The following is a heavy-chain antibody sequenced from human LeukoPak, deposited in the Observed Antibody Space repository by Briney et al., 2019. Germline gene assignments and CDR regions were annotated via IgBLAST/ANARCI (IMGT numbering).Heavy chain of an antibody. CDR3: ARGGYRAGYYYGMDV. CDR1: GGSISGYY. J-gene: IGHJ6*02. CDR2: IHHSGSA. Sequence: SETLSLTCAVYGGSISGYYWSWIRQPPGKGLEWIAEIHHSGSANYNPSLKSRVTISVDKSKNQFSLKLSSVTAADTAVYYCARGGYRAGYYYGMDVWGQGTTVTVSS. D-gene: IGHD2-2*01. V-gene: IGHV4-34*01.